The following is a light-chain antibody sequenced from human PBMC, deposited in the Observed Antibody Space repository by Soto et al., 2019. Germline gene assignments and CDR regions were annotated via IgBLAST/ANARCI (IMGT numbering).Light chain of an antibody. CDR2: GAS. Sequence: GISQSPSTVSVSPGERATLSCRASQSLRSSLAWYQQKPGQAPRLLIYGASTRATGIPARFSGSGSGTEFTLTISSLQSEDFAVYFCQQYNIWPQTFGQGTKVDI. V-gene: IGKV3-15*01. CDR1: QSLRSS. CDR3: QQYNIWPQT. J-gene: IGKJ1*01.